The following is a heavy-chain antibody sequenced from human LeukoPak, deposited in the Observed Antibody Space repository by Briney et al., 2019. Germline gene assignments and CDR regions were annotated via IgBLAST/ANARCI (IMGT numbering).Heavy chain of an antibody. D-gene: IGHD3-10*01. CDR2: IWNDGSNK. J-gene: IGHJ6*02. CDR1: GFSFSGYG. V-gene: IGHV3-33*01. CDR3: VRNYGSGIYGYGLEV. Sequence: GGSLRLSCAASGFSFSGYGMHWVRQAPGKGLEWVAVIWNDGSNKYYADSVKGRLTISRDTSKNTLFLQMNSLRAEDTAVYYCVRNYGSGIYGYGLEVWGQGTTVTVSS.